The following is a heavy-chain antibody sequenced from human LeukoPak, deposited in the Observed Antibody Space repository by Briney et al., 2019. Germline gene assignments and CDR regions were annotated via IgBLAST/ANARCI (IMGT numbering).Heavy chain of an antibody. CDR3: AREITVTRPFDY. V-gene: IGHV4-4*07. Sequence: SETLSLTCTVSNGSISIYYWSWVRQPAGKGLEWIGRISASGSTNYNPSLKSRVTMSVDTSKSQFSLKLSSVTAADTAVYYCAREITVTRPFDYWGQGTLVTVSS. CDR1: NGSISIYY. J-gene: IGHJ4*02. D-gene: IGHD4-17*01. CDR2: ISASGST.